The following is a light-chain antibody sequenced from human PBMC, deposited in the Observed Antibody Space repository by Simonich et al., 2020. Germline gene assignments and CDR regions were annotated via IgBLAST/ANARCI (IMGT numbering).Light chain of an antibody. Sequence: QSALTQPASAFGSSGQSITISCTGTSSDVGGSNDVSWYQQHPGKAPKLMIYDVSKRPSGVSNRFSGSKSGNTASLTISGLQAEDEADYYCSSYTSSSTWVFGGGTKLTVL. CDR2: DVS. CDR3: SSYTSSSTWV. CDR1: SSDVGGSND. V-gene: IGLV2-14*01. J-gene: IGLJ3*02.